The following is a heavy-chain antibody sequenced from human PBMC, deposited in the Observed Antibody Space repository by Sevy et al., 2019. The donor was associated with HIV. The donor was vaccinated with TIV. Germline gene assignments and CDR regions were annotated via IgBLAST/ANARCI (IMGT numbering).Heavy chain of an antibody. Sequence: GGSLRLSCAASGFTFSSDWLSWVRQAPGKGLEWVANIKEDGSDKDYVDSVKGRFIISRDNAENSLYLQMNSLRVEDTGVYYCTRDRDYSKDYWGQGTLVTVSS. V-gene: IGHV3-7*01. CDR2: IKEDGSDK. CDR3: TRDRDYSKDY. CDR1: GFTFSSDW. D-gene: IGHD4-4*01. J-gene: IGHJ4*02.